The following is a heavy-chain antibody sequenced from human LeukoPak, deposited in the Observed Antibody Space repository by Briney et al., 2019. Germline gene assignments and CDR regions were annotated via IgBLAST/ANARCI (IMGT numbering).Heavy chain of an antibody. V-gene: IGHV3-33*01. CDR1: GFTFSSYG. J-gene: IGHJ4*02. Sequence: PGGSLRLSCAASGFTFSSYGMHWVRQAPGKGLEWVAVIWYDGSNKYYADSVKGRFTISRDNSKNTLYLQMNSLRDEDKAVYYCGRDFVSTIFGVVIPPPPDYWGQGTLVTVSS. D-gene: IGHD3-3*01. CDR3: GRDFVSTIFGVVIPPPPDY. CDR2: IWYDGSNK.